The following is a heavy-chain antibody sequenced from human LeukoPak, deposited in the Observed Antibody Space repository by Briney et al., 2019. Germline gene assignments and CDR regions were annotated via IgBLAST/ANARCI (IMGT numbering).Heavy chain of an antibody. V-gene: IGHV1-69*04. CDR3: ARSPGGIVVKSWFDP. D-gene: IGHD2-2*01. CDR1: GGTFSSYA. CDR2: IIPILGIA. Sequence: ASVKVSCKASGGTFSSYAISWVRQAPGQGLEWMGRIIPILGIANYAQKFQGRVTITADKSTSTAYMELSSLRSEDTAVYYCARSPGGIVVKSWFDPWGQGTLVTVSS. J-gene: IGHJ5*02.